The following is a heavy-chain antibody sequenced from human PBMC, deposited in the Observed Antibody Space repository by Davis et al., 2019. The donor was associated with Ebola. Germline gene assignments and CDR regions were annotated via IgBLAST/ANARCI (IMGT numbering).Heavy chain of an antibody. D-gene: IGHD3-22*01. CDR1: GFTFNSYT. Sequence: GESLKISCAASGFTFNSYTMNWVRQAPGKGLEWVSSISSSGNYIFYADSVKGRFTISRDNARNSLYLEMKSLRAEDTAVYYCARDTRPLYYDSSGYYLWGQGTLVTVSS. CDR3: ARDTRPLYYDSSGYYL. V-gene: IGHV3-21*04. CDR2: ISSSGNYI. J-gene: IGHJ1*01.